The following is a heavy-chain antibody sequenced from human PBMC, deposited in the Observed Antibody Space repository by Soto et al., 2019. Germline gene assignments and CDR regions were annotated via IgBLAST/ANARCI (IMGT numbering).Heavy chain of an antibody. J-gene: IGHJ4*02. Sequence: EVHLVESGGGLVQTGGSLRLSCAIFESTVSRDWMNWVRQAPGKGLEWVAHINQDGSEKYYVDSVKGRFTISRDNAKKLVYGQMSSLDPEDSARCCGSGGGGDAFWGQGTLVTGSS. V-gene: IGHV3-7*04. D-gene: IGHD3-16*01. CDR1: ESTVSRDW. CDR2: INQDGSEK. CDR3: SGGGGDAF.